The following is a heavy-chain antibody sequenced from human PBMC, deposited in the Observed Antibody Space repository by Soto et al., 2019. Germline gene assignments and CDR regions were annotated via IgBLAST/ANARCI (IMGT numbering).Heavy chain of an antibody. CDR1: GGTFSSYA. D-gene: IGHD3-22*01. CDR2: SIPIFGTA. J-gene: IGHJ3*02. Sequence: QVQLVQSGAEVKKPGSSVKVSCKASGGTFSSYAISWVRQAPGQGLEWMGGSIPIFGTANYAQKFQGRVTITADESTSTGYMELSSLRSEDTAVYYCARGPLTLYDSSGYYYGAFDIWGQGTMVTVSS. CDR3: ARGPLTLYDSSGYYYGAFDI. V-gene: IGHV1-69*01.